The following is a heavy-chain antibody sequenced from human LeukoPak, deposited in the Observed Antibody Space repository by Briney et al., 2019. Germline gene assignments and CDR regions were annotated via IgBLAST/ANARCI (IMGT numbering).Heavy chain of an antibody. CDR3: ASGPYYDFWSGYSLDY. J-gene: IGHJ4*02. D-gene: IGHD3-3*01. Sequence: ASVKVSCKASGYTFTSYGISWVRQAPGQGLEWMGWISAYSGNTNYAQKLQGRVTMTTDTSTSTAYMELRSLRSDDTAVYYCASGPYYDFWSGYSLDYWGQGTLVTVSS. CDR1: GYTFTSYG. CDR2: ISAYSGNT. V-gene: IGHV1-18*01.